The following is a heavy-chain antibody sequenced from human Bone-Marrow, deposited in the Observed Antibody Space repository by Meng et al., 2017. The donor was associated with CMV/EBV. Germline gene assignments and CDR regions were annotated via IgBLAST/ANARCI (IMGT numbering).Heavy chain of an antibody. CDR1: GGTFSSYA. J-gene: IGHJ6*02. CDR2: IIPIFGTA. CDR3: AMYSSGWYGDYYYYYGMDV. Sequence: SVKVSCKASGGTFSSYAISWVRQAPGQGLEWMGGIIPIFGTANYAQKFQGRVTITTDESTSTAYMELSSLRSEDTAVYYCAMYSSGWYGDYYYYYGMDVWGQGTTVTVSS. V-gene: IGHV1-69*05. D-gene: IGHD6-19*01.